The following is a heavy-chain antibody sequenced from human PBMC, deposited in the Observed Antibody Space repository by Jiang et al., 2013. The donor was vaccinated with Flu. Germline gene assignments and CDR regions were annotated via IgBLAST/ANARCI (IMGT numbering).Heavy chain of an antibody. D-gene: IGHD3-22*01. CDR3: ARDLDYDSDYSDAFDI. V-gene: IGHV4-59*01. Sequence: GLVKPSETLVLTCTISGGSISTYYWSWIRQPPGKGLEWIGYMHHTGSTSYNPSLKSRVTMSQDTSRTQFSLHLTSVTAADTAVYYCARDLDYDSDYSDAFDIWGRGTMVTVSS. CDR2: MHHTGST. CDR1: GGSISTYY. J-gene: IGHJ3*02.